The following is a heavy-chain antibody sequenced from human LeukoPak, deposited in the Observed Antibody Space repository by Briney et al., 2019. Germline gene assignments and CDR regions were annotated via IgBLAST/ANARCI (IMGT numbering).Heavy chain of an antibody. J-gene: IGHJ4*02. Sequence: SETLSLTCTVFGASISTHYWSWIRQSPEKGLEWIGYITYRGSTDYNPSLRSRVTLSVDTSTNQISLRLMSVTAADTAVYYCTRDGGVAVTPLDFDFWGQGTLVTVSS. CDR2: ITYRGST. CDR1: GASISTHY. V-gene: IGHV4-59*11. CDR3: TRDGGVAVTPLDFDF. D-gene: IGHD6-19*01.